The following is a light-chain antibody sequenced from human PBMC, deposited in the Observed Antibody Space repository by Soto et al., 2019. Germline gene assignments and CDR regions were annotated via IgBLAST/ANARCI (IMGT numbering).Light chain of an antibody. J-gene: IGLJ1*01. V-gene: IGLV2-8*01. CDR3: SSYAGSNNFV. Sequence: QSVLTQPPSASGSPGQSVTISCTGTSSDVGGYNYVSWYQQHPGKPPKLMIYEVSKRPSGVPARFSGSKSGNTASLTVSGRQAEDEADYYCSSYAGSNNFVFGTGTKVTVL. CDR2: EVS. CDR1: SSDVGGYNY.